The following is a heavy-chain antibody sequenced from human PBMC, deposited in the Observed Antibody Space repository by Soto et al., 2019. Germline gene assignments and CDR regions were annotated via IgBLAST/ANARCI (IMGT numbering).Heavy chain of an antibody. D-gene: IGHD1-1*01. Sequence: QVHLVQSGAEVKKPGASVKVSCRASGYTFTSYGITWVRQAPGQGLEWMGWISAHNGNTDYAQKLQGRVIVTRDTSTSTAYMELRSLRSDDTAVYYCARGRYGDYWGQGALVTVSS. J-gene: IGHJ4*02. CDR3: ARGRYGDY. V-gene: IGHV1-18*01. CDR2: ISAHNGNT. CDR1: GYTFTSYG.